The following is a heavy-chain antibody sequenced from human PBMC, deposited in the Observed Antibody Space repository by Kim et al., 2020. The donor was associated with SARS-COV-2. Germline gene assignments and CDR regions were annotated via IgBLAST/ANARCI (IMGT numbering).Heavy chain of an antibody. Sequence: SVKVSCKASGGTFSSYAISWVRQAPGQGLEWMGGIIPIFGTANYAQKFQGRVTITADESTSTAYMELSSLRSEDTAVYYCARDWPRQLGQQQNGMDVWGQGTTVTVSS. CDR1: GGTFSSYA. V-gene: IGHV1-69*13. CDR3: ARDWPRQLGQQQNGMDV. J-gene: IGHJ6*02. D-gene: IGHD6-13*01. CDR2: IIPIFGTA.